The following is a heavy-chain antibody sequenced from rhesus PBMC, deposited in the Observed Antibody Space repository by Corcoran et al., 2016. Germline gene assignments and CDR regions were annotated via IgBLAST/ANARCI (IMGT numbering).Heavy chain of an antibody. Sequence: QVQLQESGPGLVKPSETLSLTCAVSGASIRDNYYWTWVRQPPGKGLEWIGNIHGGGGGTIYNPSLKTRVTISMDTSKNQISLIVSPVTAADTAVYYCAGTLRIDFWGQGVLVTVSS. J-gene: IGHJ4*01. CDR1: GASIRDNYY. CDR2: IHGGGGGT. V-gene: IGHV4-106*01. D-gene: IGHD2-39*01. CDR3: AGTLRIDF.